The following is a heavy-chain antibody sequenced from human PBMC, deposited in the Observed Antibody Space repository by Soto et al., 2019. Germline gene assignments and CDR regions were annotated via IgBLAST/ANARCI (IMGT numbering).Heavy chain of an antibody. V-gene: IGHV3-21*01. CDR2: ISSSGSYI. CDR3: ARDQPGYSYGYGLGY. J-gene: IGHJ4*02. Sequence: EVQLVESGGGLVKPGGSLRLSCAASGFTFSSYSMNWVRQAPGKGLEWVSSISSSGSYIYYADSVKGRFTISRDNAKNSLYLQMNSLRAEDTAVYYCARDQPGYSYGYGLGYWGQGTLVTASS. CDR1: GFTFSSYS. D-gene: IGHD5-18*01.